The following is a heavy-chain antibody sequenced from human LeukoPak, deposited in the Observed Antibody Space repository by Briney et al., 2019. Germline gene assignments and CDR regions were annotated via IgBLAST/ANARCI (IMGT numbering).Heavy chain of an antibody. D-gene: IGHD3-22*01. V-gene: IGHV1-69*04. CDR2: IIPILGIG. CDR1: GGTFNTSA. Sequence: ASMKVSCKASGGTFNTSAISWVRHAPGQGLEWMGRIIPILGIGNSAQDFQGRVTITADKSTSTVYMELTSLRSTDTAVYYCARDQHDSSGLNWFGPWGQGTLVTVSS. J-gene: IGHJ5*02. CDR3: ARDQHDSSGLNWFGP.